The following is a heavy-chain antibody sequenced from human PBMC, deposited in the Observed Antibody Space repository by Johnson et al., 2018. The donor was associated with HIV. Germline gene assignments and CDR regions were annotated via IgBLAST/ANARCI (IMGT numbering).Heavy chain of an antibody. V-gene: IGHV3-33*06. CDR3: AKDHPQMATIVGAVDI. J-gene: IGHJ3*02. CDR1: GFTFSSYG. D-gene: IGHD5-24*01. Sequence: QVLLVESGGGVVQPGRSLRLSCAASGFTFSSYGMHWVRQAPGKGLEWVAVIWYDGSNKYYADSVKGRFTISRDNSKNTLYLQMNSLRAEDTAVYYCAKDHPQMATIVGAVDIWGQGTMVTVSS. CDR2: IWYDGSNK.